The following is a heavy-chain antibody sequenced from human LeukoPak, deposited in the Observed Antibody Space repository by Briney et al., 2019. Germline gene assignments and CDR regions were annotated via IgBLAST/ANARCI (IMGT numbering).Heavy chain of an antibody. V-gene: IGHV4-39*01. Sequence: SETLSLTCTVSGGSASSSNYYWGWIRQPPGKGLEWIGGIHYSGNTYYNPSLKSRVTISIDTSKNQFSLKLSSVTAADTAVYYCARLGAGPTYYDFWSGYSSFYFDYWGQGTLVTVSS. CDR3: ARLGAGPTYYDFWSGYSSFYFDY. J-gene: IGHJ4*02. CDR2: IHYSGNT. D-gene: IGHD3-3*01. CDR1: GGSASSSNYY.